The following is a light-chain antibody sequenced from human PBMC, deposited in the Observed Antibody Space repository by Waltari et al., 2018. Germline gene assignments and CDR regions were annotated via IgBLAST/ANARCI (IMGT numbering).Light chain of an antibody. CDR1: QTVSTF. J-gene: IGKJ2*01. CDR3: QQRSSWPYT. Sequence: EIVLTQSPATLTLSPGDTATLSCRASQTVSTFLAWYQQKPGQAPRLLIFDASSRATGISPTFRGSGSGTDFTLTVNNLEPEDFAVYYCQQRSSWPYTFGQGTRV. CDR2: DAS. V-gene: IGKV3-11*01.